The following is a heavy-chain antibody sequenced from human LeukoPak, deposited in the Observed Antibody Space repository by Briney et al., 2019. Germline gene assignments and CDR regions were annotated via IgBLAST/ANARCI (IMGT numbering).Heavy chain of an antibody. D-gene: IGHD3-3*01. CDR1: GFTFSSYS. J-gene: IGHJ4*02. V-gene: IGHV3-21*01. Sequence: PGGSLTLSCAASGFTFSSYSMSWVRQAPGKGLEWVSSISSSSSYIYSADSVKGRFTISRENAKNSLYLQMNSLRAEYTAVYYCARDGPNYYDFCSGYPEGGYFDYWGQGTLVTVSS. CDR2: ISSSSSYI. CDR3: ARDGPNYYDFCSGYPEGGYFDY.